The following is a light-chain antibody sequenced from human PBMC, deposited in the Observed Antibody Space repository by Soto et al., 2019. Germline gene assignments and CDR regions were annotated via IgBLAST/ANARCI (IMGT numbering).Light chain of an antibody. V-gene: IGLV2-23*02. Sequence: QSVLTQPASVSGSPGQSIAISCSGTNSDVGSDKYVSWFQQHPGKAPKLMIYEVSKRPSGVSDRFSGSKSGNTASLTISGLQAEDEGYYYCCSYSSSTTDVLFGGGTKLTVL. J-gene: IGLJ2*01. CDR1: NSDVGSDKY. CDR3: CSYSSSTTDVL. CDR2: EVS.